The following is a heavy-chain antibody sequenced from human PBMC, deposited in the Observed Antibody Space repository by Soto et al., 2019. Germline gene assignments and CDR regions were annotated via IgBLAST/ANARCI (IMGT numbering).Heavy chain of an antibody. D-gene: IGHD6-19*01. CDR3: TRTPGFCSGWYADNCIDS. J-gene: IGHJ5*01. Sequence: GASVKVSCKASGYTFTSYAMHWVRQAPGQRLEWMGWINAGNGNTKYSQRFQGRVTITRDTSASTAYMELSSLRSEDTAVYYCTRTPGFCSGWYADNCIDSWCQGLLVSVSS. V-gene: IGHV1-3*01. CDR1: GYTFTSYA. CDR2: INAGNGNT.